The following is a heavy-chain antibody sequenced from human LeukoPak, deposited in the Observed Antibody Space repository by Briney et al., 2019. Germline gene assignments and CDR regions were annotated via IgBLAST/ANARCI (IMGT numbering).Heavy chain of an antibody. D-gene: IGHD2-15*01. J-gene: IGHJ5*02. V-gene: IGHV4-61*02. CDR3: ARLLVVESRFDP. CDR2: IYASGST. Sequence: KASETLSLTCTVSGGSISSSSYFWSWIRQPAGKGLEYIGRIYASGSTNYNPSLKSRVTMSVDTSKNQFSLKLTSVTAADTAVYYCARLLVVESRFDPWGQGTLVTVSS. CDR1: GGSISSSSYF.